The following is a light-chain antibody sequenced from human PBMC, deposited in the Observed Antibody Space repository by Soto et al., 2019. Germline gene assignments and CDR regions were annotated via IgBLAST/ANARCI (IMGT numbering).Light chain of an antibody. V-gene: IGKV1-5*03. J-gene: IGKJ4*01. CDR1: ESFSSW. CDR3: QQYSSYSLT. CDR2: KAS. Sequence: DLQMTQSPSTLSASVGDRVTITCRASESFSSWLAWYQQKPGKAPKLLIYKASILQSGVPSRFSGSGSGTEFTLTISSLQPDDFATYYCQQYSSYSLTFGGGTKVEIK.